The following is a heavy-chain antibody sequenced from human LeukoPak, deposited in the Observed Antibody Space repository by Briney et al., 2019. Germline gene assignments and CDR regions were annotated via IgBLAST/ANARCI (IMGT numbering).Heavy chain of an antibody. J-gene: IGHJ6*03. V-gene: IGHV3-23*01. CDR3: AKAGDSSGYYDYYYYYYMDV. CDR2: VSNSGGST. D-gene: IGHD3-22*01. Sequence: GGSLRLSCAASGFTFSSYAMSWVRQAPGKGLEWVSAVSNSGGSTYYADSVKGRFTISRDNSKNTLYPQMNSLRAEDTAVYYCAKAGDSSGYYDYYYYYYMDVWGKGPRSPSP. CDR1: GFTFSSYA.